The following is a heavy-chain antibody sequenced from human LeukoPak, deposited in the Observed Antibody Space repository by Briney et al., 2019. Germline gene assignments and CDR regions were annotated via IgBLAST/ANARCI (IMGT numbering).Heavy chain of an antibody. Sequence: SVKVSCKASGGTFSSYAISWVRQAPGQGLEWMGGVIPIFGTANYAQKFQGRVTITTDESTSTAYMELSSLRSEDTAVYYCARQGHGGYSYGGEFDYWGQGTLVTVSS. CDR2: VIPIFGTA. CDR3: ARQGHGGYSYGGEFDY. CDR1: GGTFSSYA. V-gene: IGHV1-69*05. J-gene: IGHJ4*02. D-gene: IGHD5-18*01.